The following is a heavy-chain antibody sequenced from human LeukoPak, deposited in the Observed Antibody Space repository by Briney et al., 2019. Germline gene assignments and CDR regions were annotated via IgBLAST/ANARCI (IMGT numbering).Heavy chain of an antibody. J-gene: IGHJ4*02. Sequence: SETLSLTCTVSGGSISSSSYYWGWIRQPPGKGLGWSGSIYYSGSTYYNPSLKSRVTISVDTSKNQFSLKLSSVTAADTAVFYCARHLTYGSGTDLFDYWGQGTLVTVSS. V-gene: IGHV4-39*01. CDR2: IYYSGST. CDR1: GGSISSSSYY. CDR3: ARHLTYGSGTDLFDY. D-gene: IGHD3-10*01.